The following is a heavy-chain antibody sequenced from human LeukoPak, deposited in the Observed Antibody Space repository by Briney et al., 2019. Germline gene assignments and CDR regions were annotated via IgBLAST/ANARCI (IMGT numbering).Heavy chain of an antibody. D-gene: IGHD5-24*01. CDR1: GGSISSYY. J-gene: IGHJ4*02. CDR3: ARESRDVETEGFDY. V-gene: IGHV4-59*01. Sequence: TSETLSLTCTVSGGSISSYYWSWIRQPPGKGLEWIGYLYYSGYTKYNPSLKSRVTISVDTSKNQFSLKLTSVTAADTAVYYCARESRDVETEGFDYWGQGTLVTVSS. CDR2: LYYSGYT.